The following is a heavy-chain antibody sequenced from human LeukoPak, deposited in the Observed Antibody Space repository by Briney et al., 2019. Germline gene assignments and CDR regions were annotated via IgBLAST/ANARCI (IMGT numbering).Heavy chain of an antibody. D-gene: IGHD2-15*01. Sequence: GGSLRLSCAASGFTFSTYAMSWVRQTPGKGLEWVAAISGSNPGTYHANSVKGRFTISRDNSKSTLHLQMSGLRAEDTARYYCAKAPVGHCSGAFCYHFDSWGQGTLVTVSS. CDR2: ISGSNPGT. CDR1: GFTFSTYA. J-gene: IGHJ4*02. CDR3: AKAPVGHCSGAFCYHFDS. V-gene: IGHV3-23*01.